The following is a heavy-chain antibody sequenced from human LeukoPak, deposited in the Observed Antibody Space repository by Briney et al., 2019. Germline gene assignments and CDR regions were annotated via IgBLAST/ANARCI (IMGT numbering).Heavy chain of an antibody. D-gene: IGHD3-3*01. CDR1: GYTFTSYG. J-gene: IGHJ4*02. Sequence: GASVKVSCKASGYTFTSYGISWVRQAPGQGLEWMGWISAYNGNTNYAQKLQGRVTMTTDTSTSTAYMELRSLRSDDTAVYYCAREGQAHDFWSGYYTGSLDYWGQGTLVTVSS. CDR3: AREGQAHDFWSGYYTGSLDY. V-gene: IGHV1-18*01. CDR2: ISAYNGNT.